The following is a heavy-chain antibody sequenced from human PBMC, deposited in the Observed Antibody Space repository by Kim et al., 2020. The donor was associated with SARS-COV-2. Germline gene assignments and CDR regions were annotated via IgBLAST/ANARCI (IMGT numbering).Heavy chain of an antibody. D-gene: IGHD3-22*01. CDR2: IYYSGST. V-gene: IGHV4-39*01. CDR1: GGSISSSSYY. J-gene: IGHJ4*02. Sequence: SETLSLTCTVSGGSISSSSYYWGWIRQPPGKGLEWIGSIYYSGSTYYNPSLKSRVTISVDTSKNQFSLKLSSVTAADTAVYYCARLDYDSSGYYFDYWGQGTLVTVSS. CDR3: ARLDYDSSGYYFDY.